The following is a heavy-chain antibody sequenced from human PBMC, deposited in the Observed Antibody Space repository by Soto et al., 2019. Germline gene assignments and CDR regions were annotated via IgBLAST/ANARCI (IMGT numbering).Heavy chain of an antibody. CDR1: GYTFTGYY. Sequence: PSVKVSCKASGYTFTGYYMHWVRQAPGQGLEWMGWINPNSGGTNYAQKFQGWVTMTRDTSISTAYMELSRLRSDDTAVYYCARGRIAARPEYFDYWGQGTLVTVSS. CDR3: ARGRIAARPEYFDY. CDR2: INPNSGGT. V-gene: IGHV1-2*04. D-gene: IGHD6-6*01. J-gene: IGHJ4*02.